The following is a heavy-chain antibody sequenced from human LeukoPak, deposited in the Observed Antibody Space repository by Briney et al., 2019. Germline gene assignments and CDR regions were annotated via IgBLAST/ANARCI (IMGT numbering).Heavy chain of an antibody. CDR1: GYTFTGYY. J-gene: IGHJ5*02. V-gene: IGHV1-18*04. CDR2: ISAYNGNT. Sequence: ASVKVSCKASGYTFTGYYIHWVRQAPGQGLEWMGWISAYNGNTNYAQKLQGRVTMTTDTSTSTAYMELRSLRSDDTAVYYCARAARRVWFDPWGQGTLVTVSS. CDR3: ARAARRVWFDP.